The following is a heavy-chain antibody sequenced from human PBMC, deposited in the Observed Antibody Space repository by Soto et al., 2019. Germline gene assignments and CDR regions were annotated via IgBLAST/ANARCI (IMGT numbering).Heavy chain of an antibody. CDR1: GYTFTGYY. CDR3: ARDARGDQAPMDY. D-gene: IGHD2-2*01. Sequence: QVQLVQSGAEVKKPGASVKVSCKASGYTFTGYYMHWVRQAPGQGLEWMGWINPNSGGTNYAQKFQGWVTMTRDTSISTAYMERSRLRSDDTAMYYCARDARGDQAPMDYWGQGTLVTVSS. CDR2: INPNSGGT. V-gene: IGHV1-2*04. J-gene: IGHJ4*02.